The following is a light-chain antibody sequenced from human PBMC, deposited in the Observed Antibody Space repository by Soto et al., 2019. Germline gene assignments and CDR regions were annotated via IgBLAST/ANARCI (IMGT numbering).Light chain of an antibody. J-gene: IGKJ1*01. CDR2: GIS. CDR1: HTISSSY. V-gene: IGKV3-20*01. CDR3: QQYVTSSPLG. Sequence: EIVLTQSPGTLSFSPGERSTLSCRSSHTISSSYLAWYQQKPGQAPRLLMYGISRRATGSPDRFSGSGSGTDFTLTITRLEPEDFAVYYCQQYVTSSPLGLGQGSKGDIK.